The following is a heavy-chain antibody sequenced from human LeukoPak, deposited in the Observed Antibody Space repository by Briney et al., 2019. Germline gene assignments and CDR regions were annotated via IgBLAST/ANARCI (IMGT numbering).Heavy chain of an antibody. D-gene: IGHD1-7*01. Sequence: ASVTVSSTASGYTFTSYGISWVRQAPGQGLEWMGWISAYNGNTNYAQKLQGRVTMTTDTSTSTAYMELRSLRSDDTAVYYCARNWNYIPDYWGQGTLVTVSS. V-gene: IGHV1-18*01. CDR1: GYTFTSYG. CDR2: ISAYNGNT. CDR3: ARNWNYIPDY. J-gene: IGHJ4*02.